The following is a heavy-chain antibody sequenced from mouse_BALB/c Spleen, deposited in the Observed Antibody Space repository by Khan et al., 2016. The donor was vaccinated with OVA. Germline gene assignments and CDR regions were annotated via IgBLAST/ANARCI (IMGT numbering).Heavy chain of an antibody. J-gene: IGHJ2*01. CDR3: ARKGLRWDFDY. D-gene: IGHD1-1*01. Sequence: QVQLKQSGAELAKPGASVKMSCKASGYTFINYWTLWVKQRLGQGLEWIGYIIPSTGYTEYNQNFKDKATLTADKSSSTAYMQLSSLTSEDSAVYYCARKGLRWDFDYWGQGTTLTVSS. CDR2: IIPSTGYT. CDR1: GYTFINYW. V-gene: IGHV1-7*01.